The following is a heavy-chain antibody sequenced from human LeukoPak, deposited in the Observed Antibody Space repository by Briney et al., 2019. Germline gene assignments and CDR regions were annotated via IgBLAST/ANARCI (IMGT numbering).Heavy chain of an antibody. CDR1: IDSAYY. Sequence: SETLSLTCSVSIDSAYYWGWIRQPPGKGLEWVGSISRDGNPSYNPSLKSRVTLSIQTSQNQISLRLSSVTAADTAVYYCAKASCGGGCYVESWGQGTLVTVSS. CDR2: ISRDGNP. J-gene: IGHJ4*02. D-gene: IGHD2-21*02. CDR3: AKASCGGGCYVES. V-gene: IGHV4-38-2*02.